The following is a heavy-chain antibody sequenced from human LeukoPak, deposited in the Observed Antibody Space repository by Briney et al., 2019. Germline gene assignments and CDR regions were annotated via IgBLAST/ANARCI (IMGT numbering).Heavy chain of an antibody. Sequence: PGGSLRLSCAASRFTFSTYAMSWVRQAPGKGLEWVSAISGSGGSTYYADSVKGRFTISRDNSKNTLYLQMNSLRAEDTAVYYCAKDASGSYYPHCYYYGMDVWGQGTTVTVSS. J-gene: IGHJ6*02. CDR1: RFTFSTYA. CDR2: ISGSGGST. D-gene: IGHD3-10*01. V-gene: IGHV3-23*01. CDR3: AKDASGSYYPHCYYYGMDV.